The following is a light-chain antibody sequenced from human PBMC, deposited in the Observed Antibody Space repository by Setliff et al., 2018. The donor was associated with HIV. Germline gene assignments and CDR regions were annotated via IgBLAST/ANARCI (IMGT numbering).Light chain of an antibody. CDR1: SSDVGGYNY. CDR2: DVS. CDR3: SSYTASSTVV. V-gene: IGLV2-14*03. Sequence: QSALAQPASVSGSPGQSITISCTGSSSDVGGYNYVSWYQQHPGKAPKLMIYDVSQRPSGGSDRFSGSKSGITASLTISGLQPEDESDYYCSSYTASSTVVFGGGTKVTVL. J-gene: IGLJ3*02.